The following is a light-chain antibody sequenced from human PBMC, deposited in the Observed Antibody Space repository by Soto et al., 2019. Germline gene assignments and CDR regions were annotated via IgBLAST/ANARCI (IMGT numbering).Light chain of an antibody. Sequence: QSVLTQPPSVSGTPGQRVIISCSGGSSNIGTNYLYWYQQFPGTAPKLLIYNNDQRPSGVPDRFSGSKSGTSASLAITGLRSEDEAYYHCAAWDESLRGAVFGGGTKLTVL. CDR1: SSNIGTNY. V-gene: IGLV1-47*02. CDR3: AAWDESLRGAV. J-gene: IGLJ3*02. CDR2: NND.